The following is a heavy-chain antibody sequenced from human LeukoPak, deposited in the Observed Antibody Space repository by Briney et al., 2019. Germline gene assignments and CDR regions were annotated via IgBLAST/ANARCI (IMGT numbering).Heavy chain of an antibody. CDR2: ISYSGST. V-gene: IGHV4-59*08. CDR3: ARLLNNDNSGDPDTFDM. CDR1: GGSISRHY. J-gene: IGHJ3*02. D-gene: IGHD6-25*01. Sequence: PSETPSLTCSVSGGSISRHYWSWIRQPPGKGLEWIGYISYSGSTRYNPSFQSRVTISMEMSKTHFSLKLTSVTAADTAVYYCARLLNNDNSGDPDTFDMWGPGTMVTVSS.